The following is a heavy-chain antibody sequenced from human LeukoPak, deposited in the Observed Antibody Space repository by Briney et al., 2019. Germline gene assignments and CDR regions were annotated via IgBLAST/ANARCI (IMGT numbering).Heavy chain of an antibody. CDR3: ASPAKGAFFYYYMDV. D-gene: IGHD3-3*01. V-gene: IGHV1-18*01. Sequence: ASVKVSCKISGYTNPNYGVAWVRQAPGQGLEWMGWISIYNGNTQYAPRFQGRVTLTRDTSTTTVYMDPRSLTSDDTAVYYCASPAKGAFFYYYMDVWGKGTSVIVSS. J-gene: IGHJ6*03. CDR2: ISIYNGNT. CDR1: GYTNPNYG.